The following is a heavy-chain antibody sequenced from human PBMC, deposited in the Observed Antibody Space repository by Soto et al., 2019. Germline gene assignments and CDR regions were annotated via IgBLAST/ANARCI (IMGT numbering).Heavy chain of an antibody. CDR2: IYPGDSDT. V-gene: IGHV5-51*01. CDR3: ARHRGSSSWYSRWFDP. J-gene: IGHJ5*02. D-gene: IGHD6-13*01. Sequence: PGESLKISCKGSRYSFTSYWIGWVRQMPGKGLEWMGIIYPGDSDTRYSPSFQGQVTISADKSISTAYLQWSSLKASDTAMYYCARHRGSSSWYSRWFDPWGQGTLVTVSS. CDR1: RYSFTSYW.